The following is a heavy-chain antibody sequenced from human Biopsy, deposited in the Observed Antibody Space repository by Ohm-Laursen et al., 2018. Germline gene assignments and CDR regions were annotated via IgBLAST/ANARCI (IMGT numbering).Heavy chain of an antibody. D-gene: IGHD1-26*01. V-gene: IGHV1-69*10. Sequence: VASVKVSCKSSLYSFTIYAIFWVRQDPVQGLEWLLWIIPIPNVSNYAQKFQGRITITADESASTAYMELSSLTSYDTAVYFCARGEGSSWFDPWGHGTLVTVSS. CDR1: LYSFTIYA. J-gene: IGHJ5*02. CDR3: ARGEGSSWFDP. CDR2: IIPIPNVS.